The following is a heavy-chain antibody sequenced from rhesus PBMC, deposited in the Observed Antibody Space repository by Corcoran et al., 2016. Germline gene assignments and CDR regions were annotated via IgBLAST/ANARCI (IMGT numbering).Heavy chain of an antibody. Sequence: QVQLQESGPGVVKPSETLSLTCAVSGGSISDNYRWSWIRQPQREGLEWIGFISVSSPTTIYNTSLNSRVTISTDTSKNQFSLNLNSVTAADTAVYYCARTRPSHTVTPRAFDCWGQGLRVTVSS. CDR3: ARTRPSHTVTPRAFDC. V-gene: IGHV4S10*01. CDR2: ISVSSPTT. CDR1: GGSISDNYR. J-gene: IGHJ3*01. D-gene: IGHD2-33*01.